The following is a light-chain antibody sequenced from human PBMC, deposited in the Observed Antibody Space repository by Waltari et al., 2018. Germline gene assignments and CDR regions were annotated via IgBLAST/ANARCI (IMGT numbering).Light chain of an antibody. Sequence: QSALTQPASVSGSPGQSITISCTGTSSDVGGYNHVSWYLQHPAKAPKLLIYDVYYRPSRVSKRFSGSKSGNTASLTISGRQAEDEAVYYCSSYTSSSTVIFGGGTKLTVL. CDR2: DVY. J-gene: IGLJ2*01. CDR3: SSYTSSSTVI. CDR1: SSDVGGYNH. V-gene: IGLV2-14*03.